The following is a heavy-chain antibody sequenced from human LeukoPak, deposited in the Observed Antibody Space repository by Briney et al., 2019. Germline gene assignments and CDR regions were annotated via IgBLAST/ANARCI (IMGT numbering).Heavy chain of an antibody. CDR3: ARGVYIAAAQYGY. D-gene: IGHD6-13*01. CDR1: GGSISSYY. CDR2: IYYSGTT. J-gene: IGHJ4*02. Sequence: PSETLSLTCTVSGGSISSYYWTWIRQPPGKGLEWIGYIYYSGTTNYNPSLKSRVTISVDTSKNQFSLKLSSVTAADTAVYYCARGVYIAAAQYGYWGQGTLVTVSS. V-gene: IGHV4-59*01.